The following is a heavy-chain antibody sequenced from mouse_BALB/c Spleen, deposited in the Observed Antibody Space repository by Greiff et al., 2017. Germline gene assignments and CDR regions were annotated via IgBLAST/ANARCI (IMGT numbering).Heavy chain of an antibody. CDR2: ISTYYGDA. V-gene: IGHV1S137*01. Sequence: LEESGAELVRPGVSVKISCKGSGYTFTDYAMHWVKQSHAKSLEWIGVISTYYGDASYNQKFKGKATMTVDKSSSTAYMELARLTSEDSAIYYCARGKLLRYYFDYWGQGTTLTVSS. J-gene: IGHJ2*01. D-gene: IGHD1-1*01. CDR3: ARGKLLRYYFDY. CDR1: GYTFTDYA.